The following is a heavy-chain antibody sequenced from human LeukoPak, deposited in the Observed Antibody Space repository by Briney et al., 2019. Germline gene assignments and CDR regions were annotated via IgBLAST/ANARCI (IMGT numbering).Heavy chain of an antibody. Sequence: GGSLRLSCAASGFTFSSYAMSWVRQAPGKGLEWVSVISGSDGSTYYADSVKGRFTISRDNSKNTLYLQMNSLRAEDTAVFYCAKPRGEEWLVGLYDAFDIWGQGTMVTVSS. CDR2: ISGSDGST. J-gene: IGHJ3*02. CDR3: AKPRGEEWLVGLYDAFDI. CDR1: GFTFSSYA. D-gene: IGHD6-19*01. V-gene: IGHV3-23*01.